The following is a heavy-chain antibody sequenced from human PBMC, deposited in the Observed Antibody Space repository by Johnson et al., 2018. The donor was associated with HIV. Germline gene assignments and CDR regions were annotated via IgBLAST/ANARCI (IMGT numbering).Heavy chain of an antibody. D-gene: IGHD3-10*01. J-gene: IGHJ3*02. Sequence: QMLLVESGGGVVQPGGSLRLSCAASGFTFSDYYMSWIRQAPGKGLEWVSFIRYDGTNKYYADSVKGRFTISRDNSKNTLYLQMNSLRAEDTAVYYCAKDYGWFGEFVDAFDIWGQGTMVTVSS. CDR2: IRYDGTNK. V-gene: IGHV3-30*02. CDR1: GFTFSDYY. CDR3: AKDYGWFGEFVDAFDI.